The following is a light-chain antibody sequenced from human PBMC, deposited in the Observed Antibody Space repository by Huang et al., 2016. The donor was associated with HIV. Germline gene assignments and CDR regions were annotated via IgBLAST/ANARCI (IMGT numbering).Light chain of an antibody. CDR1: QSVTSNY. CDR2: GAS. V-gene: IGKV3-20*01. CDR3: HQYGSPPFT. J-gene: IGKJ3*01. Sequence: EIVLTQSPGTLSLSPGERATLSGRASQSVTSNYLAWYLQKPGQAPTLLIYGASSRATDLPDRFSGSGSGTDFTLTISRLEPEDFAVYYCHQYGSPPFTFGPGTKVDIK.